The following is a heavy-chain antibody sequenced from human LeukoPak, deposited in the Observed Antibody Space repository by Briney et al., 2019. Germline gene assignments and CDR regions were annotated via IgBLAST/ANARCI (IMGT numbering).Heavy chain of an antibody. D-gene: IGHD3-22*01. V-gene: IGHV3-23*01. CDR3: ARNYYYDSSGYSPFDY. CDR1: GFTFSSYA. Sequence: GGSLRLSCAASGFTFSSYAMSWVRQAPGKGLEWVSAISGSGGSTYYADSVKGRFTISRDNSKNTLYLQMNSLRAEDTAVYYCARNYYYDSSGYSPFDYWGQGTLVTVAS. CDR2: ISGSGGST. J-gene: IGHJ4*02.